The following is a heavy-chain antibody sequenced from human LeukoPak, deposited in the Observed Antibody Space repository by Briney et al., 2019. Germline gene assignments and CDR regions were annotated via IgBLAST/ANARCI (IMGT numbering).Heavy chain of an antibody. CDR1: GYTFTSYG. CDR2: ISAYNGNT. D-gene: IGHD3-22*01. Sequence: ASVTVSCKACGYTFTSYGISWVRQDPGQGLEWMGWISAYNGNTNYAQKLQGRVTMTTDTSTSTAYMELRSLRSDDTAVYYCARDSSGYSLFDYGGQGTLVTVSS. CDR3: ARDSSGYSLFDY. V-gene: IGHV1-18*01. J-gene: IGHJ4*02.